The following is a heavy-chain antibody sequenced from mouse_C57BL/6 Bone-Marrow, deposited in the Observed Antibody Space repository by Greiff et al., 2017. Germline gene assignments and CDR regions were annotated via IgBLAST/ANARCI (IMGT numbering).Heavy chain of an antibody. CDR3: ARGGFDY. J-gene: IGHJ2*01. CDR1: GFTFSDYG. V-gene: IGHV5-17*01. CDR2: ISSGSSTI. Sequence: EVKLMESGGGLVKPGGSLKLSCAASGFTFSDYGMHWVRQAPEKGLEWVAYISSGSSTIYYADTVKGRFTISRDNAKNTLFLQMTSLRSEETAMYYCARGGFDYWGQGTTLTVSS.